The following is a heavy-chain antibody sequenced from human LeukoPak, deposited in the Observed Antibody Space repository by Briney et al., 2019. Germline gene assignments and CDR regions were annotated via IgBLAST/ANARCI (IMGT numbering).Heavy chain of an antibody. J-gene: IGHJ4*02. Sequence: GGSLRLSCAASGFTFDDYGMSWVRQAPGKGLEWVSGINWNGGSTGYADSVKGRFTISRDNAKNSLYLQMNSLRAEDTALYYCARNYYDSNGVPWTYWGQGTLVTVSS. V-gene: IGHV3-20*04. CDR3: ARNYYDSNGVPWTY. CDR1: GFTFDDYG. D-gene: IGHD3-22*01. CDR2: INWNGGST.